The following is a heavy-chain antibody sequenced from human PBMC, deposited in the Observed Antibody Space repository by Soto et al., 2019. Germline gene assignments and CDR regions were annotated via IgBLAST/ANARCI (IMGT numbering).Heavy chain of an antibody. D-gene: IGHD2-8*01. Sequence: GGSLRLSCAASGFTFSSYWMSWVRQAPGKGLEWVANIKQDGSEKYYVDSVKGRFTISRDNAKNSLYLQMNSLRAEDTAVYYCARDTRYCTNGVCYFWGFDPWGQGTLVTVSS. CDR2: IKQDGSEK. CDR1: GFTFSSYW. V-gene: IGHV3-7*01. CDR3: ARDTRYCTNGVCYFWGFDP. J-gene: IGHJ5*02.